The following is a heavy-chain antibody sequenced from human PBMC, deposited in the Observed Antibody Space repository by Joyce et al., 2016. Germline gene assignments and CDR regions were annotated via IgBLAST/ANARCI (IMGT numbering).Heavy chain of an antibody. D-gene: IGHD4-23*01. CDR3: ARVQAEDDNGGNTYFDY. CDR1: GGSVSSDDHY. J-gene: IGHJ4*02. Sequence: QVHLQESGPGLLKPSQTLSLTCTVSGGSVSSDDHYWSWIRQPPGKGLEWIGYIYYSGRTYYNPSLQRRVTISVDTSKNQFSLKLPFVTAADTAVYYCARVQAEDDNGGNTYFDYWGQGALVTVSS. V-gene: IGHV4-30-4*01. CDR2: IYYSGRT.